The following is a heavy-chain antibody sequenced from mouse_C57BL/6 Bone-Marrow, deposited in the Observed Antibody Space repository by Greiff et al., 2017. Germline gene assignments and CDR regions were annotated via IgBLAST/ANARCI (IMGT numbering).Heavy chain of an antibody. Sequence: QVQLKESGAELARPGASVKLSCKASGYTFTSYGISWVKQRTGQGPEWIGEIYPRSGNTYYNEKFKGKATLTADKSSSTAYMELRSLTSEDSAVYFCARAGYYGSSYGGYFDVWGTGTTVTVSS. J-gene: IGHJ1*03. V-gene: IGHV1-81*01. CDR1: GYTFTSYG. CDR3: ARAGYYGSSYGGYFDV. CDR2: IYPRSGNT. D-gene: IGHD1-1*01.